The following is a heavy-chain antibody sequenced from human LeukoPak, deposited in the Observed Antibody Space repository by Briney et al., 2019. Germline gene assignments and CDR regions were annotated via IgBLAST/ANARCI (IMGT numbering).Heavy chain of an antibody. D-gene: IGHD2-15*01. CDR2: INHSGST. Sequence: SETLSLPCAVYGRSFSGYYSSWIRQPPGEGLEWIGEINHSGSTNYNPSRKSRVPIPVDTSKKQFSLMLSSVTAADTAVYYCARRALGYCSGGSCYKLYGYYYYMDVWGTGTTVTVSS. J-gene: IGHJ6*03. CDR3: ARRALGYCSGGSCYKLYGYYYYMDV. CDR1: GRSFSGYY. V-gene: IGHV4-34*01.